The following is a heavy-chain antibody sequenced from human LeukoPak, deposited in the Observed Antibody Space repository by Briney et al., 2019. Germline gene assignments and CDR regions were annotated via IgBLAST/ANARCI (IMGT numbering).Heavy chain of an antibody. J-gene: IGHJ5*02. D-gene: IGHD2-2*03. CDR3: ARDLDIVVVPARWFDP. CDR1: GFTFSSYN. CDR2: ISSSSTYL. V-gene: IGHV3-21*01. Sequence: GGSLRLSCAASGFTFSSYNMNWVRQAPGKGLEWVSSISSSSTYLFYADSVKGRFTISRDNAKNSLYLQMSSLRAEDTAVYYCARDLDIVVVPARWFDPWGQGTLVTVSS.